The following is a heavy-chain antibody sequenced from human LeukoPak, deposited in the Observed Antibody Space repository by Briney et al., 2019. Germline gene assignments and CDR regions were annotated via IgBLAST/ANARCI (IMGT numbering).Heavy chain of an antibody. CDR3: ARRAGAYSHPYDY. J-gene: IGHJ4*02. V-gene: IGHV3-53*01. CDR2: IYSGGST. D-gene: IGHD4/OR15-4a*01. CDR1: GLTVSSNS. Sequence: GGSLRLSCAASGLTVSSNSMSWVRQAPGKGLEWVSFIYSGGSTYYADSVKGRFTISRDNSKNTLYLQMNSLRADDTAVYYCARRAGAYSHPYDYWGQGTLVAVSS.